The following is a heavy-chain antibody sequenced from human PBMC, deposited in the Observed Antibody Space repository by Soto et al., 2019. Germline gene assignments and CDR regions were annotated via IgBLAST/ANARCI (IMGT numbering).Heavy chain of an antibody. V-gene: IGHV4-39*01. CDR3: ARQGRNTKIVMLRHYATDF. J-gene: IGHJ6*02. CDR1: SGSISSNSYL. D-gene: IGHD3-22*01. CDR2: ILYSGDT. Sequence: SETLSLTCSVSSGSISSNSYLWGWIRQPPGKGLEWIGAILYSGDTYYSESLKSRVTMSVDTAKNQFSLKLNSVTAADTAVYYCARQGRNTKIVMLRHYATDFWGQGTAVTVSS.